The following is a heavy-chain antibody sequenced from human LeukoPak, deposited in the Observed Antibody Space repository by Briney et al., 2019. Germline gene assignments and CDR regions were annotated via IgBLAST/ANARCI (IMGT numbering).Heavy chain of an antibody. CDR1: GGSISSYY. CDR3: ARKRIAAAGTPEYYFDY. D-gene: IGHD6-13*01. CDR2: IYYSGST. V-gene: IGHV4-59*08. J-gene: IGHJ4*02. Sequence: KPSETLSLTCTVSGGSISSYYWSWIRQPPGKGLEWIGYIYYSGSTNYNPSLKSRVTISVDTSKNQFSPKLSSVTAADTAVYYCARKRIAAAGTPEYYFDYWGQGTLVTVSS.